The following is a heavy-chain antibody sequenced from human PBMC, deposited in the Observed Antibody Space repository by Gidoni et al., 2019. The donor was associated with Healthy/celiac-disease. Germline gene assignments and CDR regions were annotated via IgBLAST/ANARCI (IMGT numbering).Heavy chain of an antibody. J-gene: IGHJ4*02. CDR3: AKDQGTTVTTFVLDY. Sequence: EVQLLESGGGLVQPGGSLRLSCAASGFTFSSYAMTWVRQSPGKGLVWVSAISGSGGSTDYADSVKGRFTISRDNSKNTQYLQMNSLRAEDTAVYYCAKDQGTTVTTFVLDYWGQVTLVTVSS. V-gene: IGHV3-23*01. D-gene: IGHD4-17*01. CDR2: ISGSGGST. CDR1: GFTFSSYA.